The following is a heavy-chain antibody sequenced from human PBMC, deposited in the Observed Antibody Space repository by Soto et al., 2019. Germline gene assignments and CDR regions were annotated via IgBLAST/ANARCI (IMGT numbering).Heavy chain of an antibody. Sequence: GGSLRLSCAASGFPFSSNSVNWVHQAPGKGLEWVSYITGSGTTTRYADSVKGRFTLSRDNAKNSLFLDMNSLTGEDTAVYYCARDLNWAFDHWGRGTLVTVSS. V-gene: IGHV3-48*04. CDR3: ARDLNWAFDH. D-gene: IGHD1-1*01. CDR2: ITGSGTTT. CDR1: GFPFSSNS. J-gene: IGHJ5*02.